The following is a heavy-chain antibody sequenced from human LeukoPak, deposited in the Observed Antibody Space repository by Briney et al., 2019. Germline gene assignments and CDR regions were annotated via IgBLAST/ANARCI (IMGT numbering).Heavy chain of an antibody. CDR1: GYTFTGYY. CDR3: ARDDYGDPNFDY. Sequence: ASVEVSCKASGYTFTGYYMHWVRQAPGQGLEWMGWINPNSGGTNYAQKFQGRVTMTRDTSISTAYMELSRLRSDDTAVYYCARDDYGDPNFDYWGQGTLVTVSS. D-gene: IGHD4-17*01. V-gene: IGHV1-2*02. CDR2: INPNSGGT. J-gene: IGHJ4*02.